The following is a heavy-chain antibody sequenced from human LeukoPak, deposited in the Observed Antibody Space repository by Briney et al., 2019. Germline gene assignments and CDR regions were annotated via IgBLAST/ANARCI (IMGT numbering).Heavy chain of an antibody. CDR2: IIPIFGTA. V-gene: IGHV1-69*13. Sequence: ASVKVSCKASGGTFSSYAISWVRQAPGQGLEWMGGIIPIFGTANYAQKFQGRVTITADESTSTAYMELSSLRSEDTAVYYCARVMAKSSIAASLDYWGQGTLVTVSS. J-gene: IGHJ4*02. D-gene: IGHD6-6*01. CDR1: GGTFSSYA. CDR3: ARVMAKSSIAASLDY.